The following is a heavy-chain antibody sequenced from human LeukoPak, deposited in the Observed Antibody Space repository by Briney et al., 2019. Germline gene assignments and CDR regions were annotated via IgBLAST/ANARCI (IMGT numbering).Heavy chain of an antibody. CDR1: GDSVSINSAA. CDR3: ARSPSPYSSGWYFDY. V-gene: IGHV6-1*01. CDR2: TYQRSKWYN. J-gene: IGHJ4*02. Sequence: SQTLSLTCAISGDSVSINSAAWNWIRQSPSRGLEWLGRTYQRSKWYNDYAVSVRSRITINPDISKNQFSLQLNSVTPEDTAVYYCARSPSPYSSGWYFDYWGQGTLVTVSS. D-gene: IGHD6-19*01.